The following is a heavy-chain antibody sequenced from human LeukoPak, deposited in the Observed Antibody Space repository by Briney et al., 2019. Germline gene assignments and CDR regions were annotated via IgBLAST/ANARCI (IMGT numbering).Heavy chain of an antibody. CDR3: VRGSNGWSGMDL. J-gene: IGHJ6*02. CDR2: LNGDGDYT. D-gene: IGHD6-19*01. CDR1: GFTFSNYW. Sequence: GGSLRLSCAVSGFTFSNYWMYWVRQGPGKGLVWVSRLNGDGDYTNYEDSVKGRFTISRDNAKNTLYLQMNSLRAEDTAVYYCVRGSNGWSGMDLWGQGTTVTVSS. V-gene: IGHV3-74*01.